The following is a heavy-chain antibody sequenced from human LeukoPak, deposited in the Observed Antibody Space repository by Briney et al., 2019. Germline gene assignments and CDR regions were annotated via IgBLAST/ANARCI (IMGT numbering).Heavy chain of an antibody. Sequence: SQTLSLTCTVSGGSISSGGYYWSWIRQHPGKGLEWIGYIYYSGSTCYNPSLKSRVTISVDTSKNQFSLKLSSVTAADTAVYYCARTSYDWDYYYYMDVWGKGTTVTVSS. CDR3: ARTSYDWDYYYYMDV. CDR1: GGSISSGGYY. CDR2: IYYSGST. D-gene: IGHD3-16*01. J-gene: IGHJ6*03. V-gene: IGHV4-31*03.